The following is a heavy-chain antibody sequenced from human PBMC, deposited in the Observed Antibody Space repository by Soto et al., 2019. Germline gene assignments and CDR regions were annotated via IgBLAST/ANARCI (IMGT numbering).Heavy chain of an antibody. CDR3: ARDTYYYGSVDYYYYGMDV. Sequence: ASVKVSCKASGYTFTSYGISWVRQAPGQGLEWMGWISAYNGNTNYAQKLQGRVTMTTDTSTSTAYMELRSLRSDDTAVYYCARDTYYYGSVDYYYYGMDVWGQGTTVTVSS. V-gene: IGHV1-18*04. CDR2: ISAYNGNT. D-gene: IGHD3-10*01. CDR1: GYTFTSYG. J-gene: IGHJ6*02.